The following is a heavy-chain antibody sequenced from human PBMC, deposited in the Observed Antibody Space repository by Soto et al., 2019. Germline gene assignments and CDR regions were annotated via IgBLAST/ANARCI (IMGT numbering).Heavy chain of an antibody. V-gene: IGHV4-59*08. CDR2: IYYSGST. CDR1: CGYISSYY. D-gene: IGHD4-17*01. CDR3: AGYYGDSTPIDY. Sequence: SETLPITYTVSCGYISSYYWSWIRQPPGKGLEWIGYIYYSGSTNYNPSLKSRVTISVDTSKNQFSLKLSSVTAADTAAYYCAGYYGDSTPIDYWGQGTLVTVSS. J-gene: IGHJ4*02.